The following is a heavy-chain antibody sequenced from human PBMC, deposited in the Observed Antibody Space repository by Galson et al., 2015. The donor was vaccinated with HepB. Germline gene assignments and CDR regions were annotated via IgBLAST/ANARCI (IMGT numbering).Heavy chain of an antibody. D-gene: IGHD1-26*01. CDR2: ISGSGGST. J-gene: IGHJ4*02. CDR3: AKCGWGSVGATRYFDY. V-gene: IGHV3-23*01. Sequence: SLRLSCAASGFTFSSYAMSWVRQAPGKGLEWVSAISGSGGSTYYADSVKGRFTISRDNSKNTLYLQMNSLRAEDTAVYYCAKCGWGSVGATRYFDYWGQGTLVTVSS. CDR1: GFTFSSYA.